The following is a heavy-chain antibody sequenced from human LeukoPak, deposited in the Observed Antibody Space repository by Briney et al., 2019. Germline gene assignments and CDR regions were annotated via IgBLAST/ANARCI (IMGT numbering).Heavy chain of an antibody. CDR1: GGSISSYY. CDR3: ARMILEWFDY. J-gene: IGHJ4*02. V-gene: IGHV4-59*12. D-gene: IGHD3-3*01. CDR2: IYYSGST. Sequence: SQTLSLTCTVSGGSISSYYWSWIRQPPGKGLEWIGYIYYSGSTNYNPSLKSRVTISVDTSKNQFSLKLSSVTAADTAVYYCARMILEWFDYWGQGTLVTVSS.